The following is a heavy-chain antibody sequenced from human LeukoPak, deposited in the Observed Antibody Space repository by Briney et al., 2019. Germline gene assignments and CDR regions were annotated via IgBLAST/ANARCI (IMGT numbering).Heavy chain of an antibody. J-gene: IGHJ6*02. CDR1: GYTFTGYY. CDR2: INPNSGGT. CDR3: ARTRQQRGNYYYGMDV. Sequence: GASVKVSCKASGYTFTGYYMHWVRQAPGQGLEWMGWINPNSGGTNYAQKFQGWVTMTRDTSISTAYMELGRLRSDDTAVYYCARTRQQRGNYYYGMDVWGQGTTVTVSS. V-gene: IGHV1-2*04. D-gene: IGHD6-13*01.